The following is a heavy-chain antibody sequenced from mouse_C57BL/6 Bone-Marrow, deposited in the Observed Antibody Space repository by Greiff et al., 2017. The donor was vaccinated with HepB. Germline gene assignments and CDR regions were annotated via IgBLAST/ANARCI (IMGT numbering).Heavy chain of an antibody. V-gene: IGHV3-6*01. CDR2: ISYDGSN. CDR1: GYSITSGYY. CDR3: ARGDDGYPYYAMDY. Sequence: EVKLVESGPGLVKPSQSLSLTCSVTGYSITSGYYWNWIRQFPGNKLEWMGYISYDGSNNYNPSLKNRISITRDTSKNQFFLKLNPVTTEDTATYYCARGDDGYPYYAMDYWGQGTSVTVSS. D-gene: IGHD2-3*01. J-gene: IGHJ4*01.